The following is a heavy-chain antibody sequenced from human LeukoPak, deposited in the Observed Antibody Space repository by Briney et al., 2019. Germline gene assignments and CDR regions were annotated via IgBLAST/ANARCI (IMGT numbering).Heavy chain of an antibody. CDR1: GFTFDDYA. D-gene: IGHD3-22*01. Sequence: PGRSLRLSCAASGFTFDDYAMHWVRQAPGKGLEWVSGISWNSGSIGYADSVKGRFTISRDNAKNSLYLQMNSLRAEDTAVYYCARDLRPYDSSGYPDYWGQGTLVTVSS. J-gene: IGHJ4*02. CDR3: ARDLRPYDSSGYPDY. V-gene: IGHV3-9*01. CDR2: ISWNSGSI.